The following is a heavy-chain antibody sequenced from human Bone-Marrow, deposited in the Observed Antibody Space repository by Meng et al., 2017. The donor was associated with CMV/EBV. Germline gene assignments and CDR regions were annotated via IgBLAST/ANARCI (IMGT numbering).Heavy chain of an antibody. CDR3: ARDLRVAARRRGWDNWFDP. D-gene: IGHD6-6*01. CDR2: INPNSGGT. Sequence: ASVKVSCKASGYTFTGYYMHWVRQAPGQGLEWMGWINPNSGGTNYAQKFQGRVTMTRDTSISTAYMELSRLRSDDTAVYYCARDLRVAARRRGWDNWFDPWGQGTRVTVSS. J-gene: IGHJ5*02. CDR1: GYTFTGYY. V-gene: IGHV1-2*02.